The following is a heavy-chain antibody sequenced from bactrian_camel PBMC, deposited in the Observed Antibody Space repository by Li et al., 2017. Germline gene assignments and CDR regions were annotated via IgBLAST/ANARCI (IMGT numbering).Heavy chain of an antibody. CDR2: MVYDGRR. V-gene: IGHV3S53*01. CDR1: GYSTSPWC. Sequence: HVQLVESGGGSVQTGGSLRLSCALGGYSTSPWCLGWFRQTPGSEREGVASMVYDGRRAYADSVKGRFTISKDNANNTLYLQMNSLKPEDTAMYYCAADYTHTVIAGCDSFHVIGGSAMDYWGEGTQVTVS. D-gene: IGHD6*01. J-gene: IGHJ7*01.